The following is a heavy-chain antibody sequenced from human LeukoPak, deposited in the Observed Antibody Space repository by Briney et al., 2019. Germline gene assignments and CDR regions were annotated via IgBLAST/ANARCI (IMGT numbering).Heavy chain of an antibody. CDR3: ARDVAAPGGVYFDY. CDR1: GFTVSSNS. Sequence: GGSLRLSCAASGFTVSSNSMSWVRQAPGKGLVWVSVIYTGGTTYYADSVKGRFTISRDNSKNTLYLQKNSLRAEDTAVYYCARDVAAPGGVYFDYWGQGTLVTVSS. J-gene: IGHJ4*02. D-gene: IGHD3-16*01. CDR2: IYTGGTT. V-gene: IGHV3-66*01.